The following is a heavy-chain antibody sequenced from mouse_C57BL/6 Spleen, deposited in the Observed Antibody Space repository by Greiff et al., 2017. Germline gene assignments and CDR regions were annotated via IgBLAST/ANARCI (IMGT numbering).Heavy chain of an antibody. CDR1: GFSLTSYG. V-gene: IGHV2-2*01. J-gene: IGHJ3*01. CDR3: ARRGHYGSSSFAY. CDR2: IWSGGST. D-gene: IGHD1-1*01. Sequence: VQLQQSGPGLVQPSQSLSITCTVSGFSLTSYGVHWVRQSPGKGLEWLGVIWSGGSTDYNAAFISRLSISKDNSKSQVFFKMNSLQADDTAIYYCARRGHYGSSSFAYWGQGTLVTVSA.